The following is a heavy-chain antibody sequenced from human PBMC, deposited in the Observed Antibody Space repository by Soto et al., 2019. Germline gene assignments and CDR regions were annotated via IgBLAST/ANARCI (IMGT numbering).Heavy chain of an antibody. Sequence: GGSLRLSCAASGFTFSSYGMHWVRQAPGKGLEWVAVIWYDGSNKYYADSVKGRFTISRDNSKNTLYLQMNSLRAEDTAVYYCARDLNYDFWSGYPPRGFDYWGQGTLVTVSS. D-gene: IGHD3-3*01. V-gene: IGHV3-33*01. J-gene: IGHJ4*02. CDR3: ARDLNYDFWSGYPPRGFDY. CDR2: IWYDGSNK. CDR1: GFTFSSYG.